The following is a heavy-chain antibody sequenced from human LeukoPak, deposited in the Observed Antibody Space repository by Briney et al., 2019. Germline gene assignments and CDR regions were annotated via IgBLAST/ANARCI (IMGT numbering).Heavy chain of an antibody. CDR2: IYPDDSDT. J-gene: IGHJ4*01. D-gene: IGHD3-10*01. V-gene: IGHV5-51*01. Sequence: GESLKISCKGSGYSFTSYWIGWVRQMPGKGLEWMGIIYPDDSDTKYSPSFQGQVTISADKSISTAYLQWSSLRASDTAMYYCARRGVLWFGEFSYFDYWGQGTLVTVSS. CDR3: ARRGVLWFGEFSYFDY. CDR1: GYSFTSYW.